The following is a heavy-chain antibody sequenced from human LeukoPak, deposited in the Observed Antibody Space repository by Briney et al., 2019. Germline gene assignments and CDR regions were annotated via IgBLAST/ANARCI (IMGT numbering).Heavy chain of an antibody. V-gene: IGHV4-61*08. CDR3: ARVGPLWFGDPAYYFDY. CDR2: IYYSGST. CDR1: GGSISSGAYY. D-gene: IGHD3-10*01. Sequence: SETLSLTCTVSGGSISSGAYYWSWIRQPPGKGLEWIGYIYYSGSTNYNPSLKSRVTISVDTSKNQFSLKLSSVTAADTAVYYCARVGPLWFGDPAYYFDYWGQGTLVTVSS. J-gene: IGHJ4*02.